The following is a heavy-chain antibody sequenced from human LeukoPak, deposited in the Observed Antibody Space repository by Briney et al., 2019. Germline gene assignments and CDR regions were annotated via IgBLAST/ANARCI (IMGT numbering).Heavy chain of an antibody. CDR3: ASARYYDFWSGYYSRYFDY. J-gene: IGHJ4*02. V-gene: IGHV4-4*07. CDR1: GGTINTYY. D-gene: IGHD3-3*01. CDR2: IYSSGST. Sequence: SETLSLTCTVSGGTINTYYWSWIRQPAGKGLEWIGRIYSSGSTKYNPSLKSRVTMSVDTSKNQFSLKLSSVTAADTAVYYCASARYYDFWSGYYSRYFDYWGQGTLVTVSS.